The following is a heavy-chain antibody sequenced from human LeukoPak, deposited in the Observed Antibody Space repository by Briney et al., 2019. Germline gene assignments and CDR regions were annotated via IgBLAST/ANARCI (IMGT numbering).Heavy chain of an antibody. CDR3: AKAVYDYKGGFDY. Sequence: LSLTCTVSGYSISSGYYWGWARQPPGKGLEWVSGISWNSGSIGYAHSVKGRFTISRDNAKNSLHLQMNSLRAEDMALYYCAKAVYDYKGGFDYWGQGTLVTVSS. D-gene: IGHD4-11*01. CDR1: GYSISSGYY. CDR2: ISWNSGSI. J-gene: IGHJ4*02. V-gene: IGHV3-9*03.